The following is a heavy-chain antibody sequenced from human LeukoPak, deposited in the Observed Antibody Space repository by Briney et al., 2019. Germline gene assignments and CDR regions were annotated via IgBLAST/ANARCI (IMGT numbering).Heavy chain of an antibody. CDR1: GFTVSSSY. V-gene: IGHV3-53*01. CDR2: IYSGGGT. J-gene: IGHJ4*02. D-gene: IGHD6-13*01. CDR3: ARGLAAAGEPLDY. Sequence: PGGSLRLSCAASGFTVSSSYMTWVRQAPGKGLEWVSVIYSGGGTYYADSVKGRFTISRDNSKNTLYLQMNSLRAEDTAVYYCARGLAAAGEPLDYWGQGTLVTVSS.